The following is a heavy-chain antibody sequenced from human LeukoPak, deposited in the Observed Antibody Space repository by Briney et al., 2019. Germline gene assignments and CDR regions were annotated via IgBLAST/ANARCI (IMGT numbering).Heavy chain of an antibody. CDR3: ARSYDSSGYASPTYYYYGMDV. V-gene: IGHV1-2*04. Sequence: ASVKVSCKAPGYTFTGYYMHWVRQAPGQGLEWMGWINPNSGGTNYAQKFQGWVTMTRDTSISTAYMELSRLRSDDTAVYYCARSYDSSGYASPTYYYYGMDVWAKGPRSPSP. CDR2: INPNSGGT. D-gene: IGHD3-22*01. J-gene: IGHJ6*02. CDR1: GYTFTGYY.